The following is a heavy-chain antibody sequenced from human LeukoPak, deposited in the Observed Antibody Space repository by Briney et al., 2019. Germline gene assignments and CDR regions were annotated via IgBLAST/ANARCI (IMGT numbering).Heavy chain of an antibody. V-gene: IGHV3-30*03. CDR2: ISYDGSNK. D-gene: IGHD5-18*01. J-gene: IGHJ4*02. CDR3: ASGYIYGFDY. Sequence: GGSLRLSCAASGFTFSSYGMHWVRQAPGKGLEWVAVISYDGSNKYYADSVKGRFTISRDNSKNTLYLQMNSLRADDTAVYYCASGYIYGFDYWGQGTLVTVSS. CDR1: GFTFSSYG.